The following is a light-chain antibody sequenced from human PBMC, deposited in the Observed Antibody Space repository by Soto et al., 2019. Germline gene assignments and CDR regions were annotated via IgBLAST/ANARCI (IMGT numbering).Light chain of an antibody. CDR3: SSYTTSSTYV. Sequence: QSVLPQPAPVSGSPGQSIAISCTGTSSDVGGYNYVSWYQQHPGKAPKLILCDVSNRPSGVSDRFSGSKSGNTASLTISGLQTEDEADYYCSSYTTSSTYVFGTGTKVTVL. J-gene: IGLJ1*01. CDR1: SSDVGGYNY. V-gene: IGLV2-14*01. CDR2: DVS.